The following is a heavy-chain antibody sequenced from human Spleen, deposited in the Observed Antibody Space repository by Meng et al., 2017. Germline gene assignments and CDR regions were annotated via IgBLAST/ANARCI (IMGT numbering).Heavy chain of an antibody. V-gene: IGHV4-34*01. J-gene: IGHJ4*02. CDR2: INHSGST. Sequence: QVQLQQWGGGLLKPSEPLSLTGVVSGGSFSDYYWSWIRQPPGKGLEWIGEINHSGSTNYNPSLESRATISVDTSQNNLSLKLSSVTAADSAVYYCARGPTTMAHDFDYWGQGTLVTASS. D-gene: IGHD4-11*01. CDR1: GGSFSDYY. CDR3: ARGPTTMAHDFDY.